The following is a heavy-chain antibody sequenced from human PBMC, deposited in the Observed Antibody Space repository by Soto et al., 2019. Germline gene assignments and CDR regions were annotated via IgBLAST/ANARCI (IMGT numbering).Heavy chain of an antibody. CDR1: GFTFSSYW. V-gene: IGHV3-7*01. Sequence: GESLKISCAASGFTFSSYWMSWVRQAPGKGLEWVANIKQDGSEKYYVDSVKGRFTISRDNAKNSLYLQMNSLRAEDTAVYYCAGHLGYCTNGVCYLPDYWGQGTLVTVSS. CDR2: IKQDGSEK. CDR3: AGHLGYCTNGVCYLPDY. J-gene: IGHJ4*02. D-gene: IGHD2-8*01.